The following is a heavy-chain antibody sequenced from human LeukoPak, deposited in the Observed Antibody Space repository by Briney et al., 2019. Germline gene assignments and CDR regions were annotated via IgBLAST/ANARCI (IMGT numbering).Heavy chain of an antibody. V-gene: IGHV3-33*01. CDR2: IWYDGSHT. D-gene: IGHD3-16*01. CDR1: GFTFSDYG. J-gene: IGHJ4*02. Sequence: PGGSLRLSCEGSGFTFSDYGLHWVRQAPGRGLEWVALIWYDGSHTYYADSVKGRFTISRDNSKNTLYLQMNSLRAEDTALYSCARNPVRNAYYRDSTRYWGQGTLVTVSS. CDR3: ARNPVRNAYYRDSTRY.